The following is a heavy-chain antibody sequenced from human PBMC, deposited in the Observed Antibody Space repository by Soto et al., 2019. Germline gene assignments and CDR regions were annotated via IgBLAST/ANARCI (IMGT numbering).Heavy chain of an antibody. Sequence: QLVESGGASVQPGGSLRLSCTASGFALSRYWMYWVRQVPGKGLVWVSHINSGGNITTYADSVRGRFTISRDNSKNTLYLDMHSLTTADTAVYFCARSLWSPYFNYGLDVWGHGTTVTVSS. CDR3: ARSLWSPYFNYGLDV. V-gene: IGHV3-74*01. D-gene: IGHD2-21*01. J-gene: IGHJ6*02. CDR1: GFALSRYW. CDR2: INSGGNIT.